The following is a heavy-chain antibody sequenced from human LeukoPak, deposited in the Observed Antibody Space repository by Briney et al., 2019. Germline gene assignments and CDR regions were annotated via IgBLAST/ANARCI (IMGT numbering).Heavy chain of an antibody. Sequence: SETLSLTCAVYGGSFSGYYWSWIRQPPGEGMEWIGEINHSGSTNYNPSLKSRVTISVDTSKNQFSLKLSSVTAADTAVYYCARGSSWYASFDYWGQGTLVIVSS. CDR1: GGSFSGYY. CDR3: ARGSSWYASFDY. D-gene: IGHD6-13*01. V-gene: IGHV4-34*01. J-gene: IGHJ4*02. CDR2: INHSGST.